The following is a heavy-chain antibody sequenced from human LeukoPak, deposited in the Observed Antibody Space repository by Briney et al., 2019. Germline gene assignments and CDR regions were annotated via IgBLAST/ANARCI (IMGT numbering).Heavy chain of an antibody. CDR1: GFTFSSYE. CDR3: ASIAAAGTGNYYGMDV. Sequence: PGGFLRLSCAASGFTFSSYEMNWVRQAPGKGLEWVSYISSSGSTIYYADSVKGRFTISRDNAKNSLYLQMNSLRAEDTAVYYCASIAAAGTGNYYGMDVWGQGTTVTVSS. V-gene: IGHV3-48*03. CDR2: ISSSGSTI. D-gene: IGHD6-13*01. J-gene: IGHJ6*02.